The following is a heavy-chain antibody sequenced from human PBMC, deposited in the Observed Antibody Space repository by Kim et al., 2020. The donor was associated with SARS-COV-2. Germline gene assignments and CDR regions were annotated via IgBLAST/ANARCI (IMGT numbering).Heavy chain of an antibody. D-gene: IGHD1-7*01. V-gene: IGHV3-33*01. CDR1: GFSLSRHG. Sequence: GGSLRLSCTGSGFSLSRHGMHWVRQAPGKGLEWVSIIWYDGSNSNYADSVKGRFTISRDNSKNTLYLQMNTLRAEDTAVYYCARDQGTSVTATTGGYFDLWGRGTLVTVSS. CDR2: IWYDGSNS. J-gene: IGHJ2*01. CDR3: ARDQGTSVTATTGGYFDL.